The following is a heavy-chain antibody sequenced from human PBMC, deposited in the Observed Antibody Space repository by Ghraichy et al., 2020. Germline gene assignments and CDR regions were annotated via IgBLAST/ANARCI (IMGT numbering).Heavy chain of an antibody. CDR2: ISGGGTTT. CDR1: GFTFSDHA. D-gene: IGHD6-25*01. Sequence: GGSLRLSCAASGFTFSDHAMSWVRQAPGKGLEWVPAISGGGTTTYYADSVKGRFTVSRDNSKSMLYLQMNSLRAEDTAIYFCTQRGGHSSDYYAAFDYWGQGTLVTVSS. J-gene: IGHJ4*02. CDR3: TQRGGHSSDYYAAFDY. V-gene: IGHV3-23*01.